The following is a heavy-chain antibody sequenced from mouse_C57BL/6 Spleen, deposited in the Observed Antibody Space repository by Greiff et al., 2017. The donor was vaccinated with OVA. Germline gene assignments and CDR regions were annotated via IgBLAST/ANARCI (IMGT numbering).Heavy chain of an antibody. CDR1: GFSLTSYG. CDR2: IWSGGST. J-gene: IGHJ1*03. Sequence: QVQLKESGPGLVQPSQSLSITCTVSGFSLTSYGVHWVRQSPGKGLEWLGVIWSGGSTDYNAAFISRLSISKDNSKSQVFFKMNSLQADDTAIYYCARSLRERYFDVWGTGTTVTVSS. CDR3: ARSLRERYFDV. V-gene: IGHV2-2*01. D-gene: IGHD1-1*01.